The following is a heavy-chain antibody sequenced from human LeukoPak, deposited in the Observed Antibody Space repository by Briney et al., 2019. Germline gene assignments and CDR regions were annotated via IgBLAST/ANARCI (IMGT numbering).Heavy chain of an antibody. J-gene: IGHJ4*02. D-gene: IGHD3-10*02. V-gene: IGHV3-74*01. Sequence: GGSLRLSCAASGFTFSSYWMHWVRHAPGKGLVWVLRINSDGSTTTYADSVKGRFTISRDNARNTLYLQMNSLGAEVTAVYYCARVTWNYVPFDYWGQGTLVTVSS. CDR2: INSDGSTT. CDR1: GFTFSSYW. CDR3: ARVTWNYVPFDY.